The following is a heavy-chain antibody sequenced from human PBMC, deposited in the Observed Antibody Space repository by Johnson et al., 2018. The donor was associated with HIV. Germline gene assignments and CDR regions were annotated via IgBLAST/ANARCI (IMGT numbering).Heavy chain of an antibody. CDR2: IGTGGDT. D-gene: IGHD5-18*01. J-gene: IGHJ3*02. CDR3: AIQDAGGRDAFDI. Sequence: QLLESGGGLVKPGGSLRLSCVASGFTFSTYDMHWVRQGIGEGLEWVSAIGTGGDTYYPDSVKGRFTISRDNSKNTLYLQMNSLRAEDTAVYYCAIQDAGGRDAFDIWGQGTIVTVSS. V-gene: IGHV3-13*01. CDR1: GFTFSTYD.